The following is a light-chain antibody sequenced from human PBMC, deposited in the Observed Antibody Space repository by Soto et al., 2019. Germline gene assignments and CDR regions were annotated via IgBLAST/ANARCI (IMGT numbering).Light chain of an antibody. CDR2: EAS. J-gene: IGKJ1*01. Sequence: EIVLTQSPGTLSLSPGERATLSCRASQSVSSSYVAWYQQKPGQAPRLLIYEASIRAIVIADRFSGSVSGTDFTLPISRLEPEYFSEYHCQQYGSSPPSFGQESNVEI. CDR3: QQYGSSPPS. CDR1: QSVSSSY. V-gene: IGKV3-20*01.